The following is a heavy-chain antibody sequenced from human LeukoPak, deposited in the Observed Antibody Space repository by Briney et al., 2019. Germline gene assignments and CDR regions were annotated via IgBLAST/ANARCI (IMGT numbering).Heavy chain of an antibody. CDR2: IYYSGST. V-gene: IGHV4-59*01. Sequence: SETLSLTCTVSGDSISSYYWSWIRQPPGKGLEWIGHIYYSGSTNYNPSLKSRVTMSVDTSKNQFSLKLSSVTAADTAIYYCARENPSGYYNRPIDYWGQGTLVTVSS. CDR1: GDSISSYY. CDR3: ARENPSGYYNRPIDY. D-gene: IGHD3-22*01. J-gene: IGHJ4*02.